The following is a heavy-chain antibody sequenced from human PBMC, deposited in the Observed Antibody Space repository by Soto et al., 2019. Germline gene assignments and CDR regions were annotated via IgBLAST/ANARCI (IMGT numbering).Heavy chain of an antibody. J-gene: IGHJ4*02. V-gene: IGHV3-30*03. Sequence: PGGSLRLSCAASGFTCSSYGMHWVRQAPGKGLEWVAVISYDGSNKYYADSVKGRFTISRDNSKNTLYLQMNSLGAEDTAVYYCARDKITGLFDYWGQGTLVTVSS. CDR3: ARDKITGLFDY. CDR1: GFTCSSYG. CDR2: ISYDGSNK. D-gene: IGHD2-8*02.